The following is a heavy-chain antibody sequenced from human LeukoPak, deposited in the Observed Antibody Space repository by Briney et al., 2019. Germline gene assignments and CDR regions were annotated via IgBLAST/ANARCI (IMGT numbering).Heavy chain of an antibody. CDR2: IIGSGDST. CDR3: AKTAMIKVIATSYPKGLNY. D-gene: IGHD2-21*01. Sequence: GGSLRLSCAASGFRFSYNAMNWVRQAPGKGLEWVSGIIGSGDSTYYADPVRGRFTISRDNSKETVYLQMTSLRADDTAVYYCAKTAMIKVIATSYPKGLNYWGQGALVTVSS. J-gene: IGHJ4*02. CDR1: GFRFSYNA. V-gene: IGHV3-23*01.